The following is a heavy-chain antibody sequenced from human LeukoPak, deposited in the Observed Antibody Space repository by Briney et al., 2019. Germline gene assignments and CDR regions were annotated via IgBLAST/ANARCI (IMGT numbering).Heavy chain of an antibody. J-gene: IGHJ5*02. CDR2: NSSYNDDT. CDR1: GYTLTNYG. V-gene: IGHV1-8*02. D-gene: IGHD3-10*01. Sequence: ASVKVSCKASGYTLTNYGVSWVRQAPGQGLEWMGWNSSYNDDTGYAQKFQGRVTMTRNTSISTAYMELSSLRSEDTAVYYCARGHYGSGSYSNWFDPWGQGTLVTVSS. CDR3: ARGHYGSGSYSNWFDP.